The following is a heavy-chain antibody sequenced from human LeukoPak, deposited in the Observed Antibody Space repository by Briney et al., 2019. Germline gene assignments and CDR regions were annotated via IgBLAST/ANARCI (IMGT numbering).Heavy chain of an antibody. CDR3: ARAHGSSSPFLYIMDV. CDR1: QFTFSTYS. Sequence: PGGSLRLSCDSSQFTFSTYSMYWVRQAPGKGLEWVALISHDGNNLYYTDSVKGRFTISRDNSRNTLYLQMNSLRPEDTAIYYCARAHGSSSPFLYIMDVWGQGTTVTASS. J-gene: IGHJ6*02. CDR2: ISHDGNNL. V-gene: IGHV3-30-3*01. D-gene: IGHD2-2*01.